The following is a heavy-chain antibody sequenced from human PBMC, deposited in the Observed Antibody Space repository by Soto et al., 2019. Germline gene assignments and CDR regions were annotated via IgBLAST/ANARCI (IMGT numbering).Heavy chain of an antibody. CDR2: VFYTGFT. CDR1: GGSISGSYYY. CDR3: ATTRGIAVGGSFDY. J-gene: IGHJ4*02. D-gene: IGHD6-19*01. Sequence: SETLSLTCAVSGGSISGSYYYWAWLRQSPGKGPEWIGSVFYTGFTSYNPSLESRVSVSVDTSKSQFSLKLSAVTAADTTIYYCATTRGIAVGGSFDYWGQGIQVTVSS. V-gene: IGHV4-39*01.